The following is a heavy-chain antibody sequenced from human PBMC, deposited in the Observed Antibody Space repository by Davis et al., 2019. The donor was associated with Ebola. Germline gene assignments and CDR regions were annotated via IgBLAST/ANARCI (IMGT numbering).Heavy chain of an antibody. V-gene: IGHV4-59*01. D-gene: IGHD2-15*01. J-gene: IGHJ4*02. CDR3: ARVSGERYCSGGTCNSLDY. Sequence: SETLSLTCTVSGASMSDYYYHWIRQPPGRGLEWIGNIYYSGTTHLTPSLKSRVTISVDTSKNQFSLKLSSVTAEDTAVYYCARVSGERYCSGGTCNSLDYWGQGTLLTVSS. CDR2: IYYSGTT. CDR1: GASMSDYY.